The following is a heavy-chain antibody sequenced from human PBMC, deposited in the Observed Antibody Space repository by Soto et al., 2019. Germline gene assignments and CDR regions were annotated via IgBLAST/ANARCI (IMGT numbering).Heavy chain of an antibody. CDR3: ARAVGYSDASDFYSFAY. Sequence: GESLKISCRGSGYDFTHYWIAWVRQTPGKGLEWMGVIYPGDSDTKYSPSFQGQVTISVDRSIDTAYLQRSSLKASDTAVYYCARAVGYSDASDFYSFAYWGQGTPVTVSS. V-gene: IGHV5-51*01. CDR1: GYDFTHYW. J-gene: IGHJ4*02. D-gene: IGHD3-3*01. CDR2: IYPGDSDT.